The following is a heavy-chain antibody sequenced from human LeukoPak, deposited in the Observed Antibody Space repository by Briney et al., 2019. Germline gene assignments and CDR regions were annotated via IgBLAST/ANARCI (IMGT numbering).Heavy chain of an antibody. CDR2: INYIRTT. D-gene: IGHD6-13*01. CDR1: GGSFSGYY. Sequence: SGTLSLACAVSGGSFSGYYWNWIRQPPGKGLEWIGYINYIRTTDYNPSLKSRVTISLDTSKNRFSLKLSSVTAADTAMYYCARSYSSSDHYYYYGMDVWGQGTTVTVSS. J-gene: IGHJ6*02. V-gene: IGHV4-59*08. CDR3: ARSYSSSDHYYYYGMDV.